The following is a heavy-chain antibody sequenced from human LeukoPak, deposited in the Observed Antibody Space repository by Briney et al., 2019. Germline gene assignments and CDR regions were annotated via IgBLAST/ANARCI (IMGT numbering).Heavy chain of an antibody. CDR2: ISAYNGNT. CDR1: GYTFTSYG. Sequence: VASVTVSCKASGYTFTSYGISWVRQAPGQGLEWMRWISAYNGNTNYAQTLQGRVTMTTDTSTSTAYMELRSLRSDDTAVYYCARDSSGWPRRIDYWGQGTLVTVSS. J-gene: IGHJ4*02. D-gene: IGHD6-19*01. CDR3: ARDSSGWPRRIDY. V-gene: IGHV1-18*01.